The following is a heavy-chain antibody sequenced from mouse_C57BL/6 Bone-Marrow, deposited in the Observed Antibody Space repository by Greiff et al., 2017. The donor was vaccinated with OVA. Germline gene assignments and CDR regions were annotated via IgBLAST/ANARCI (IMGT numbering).Heavy chain of an antibody. CDR3: ASLSNFVAWFAS. D-gene: IGHD2-5*01. Sequence: VQLQQPGAELVKPGASVKLSCKASGYTFTSYWMHWVKQRPGQGLEWIGMMHPNSGSTNYNEKFKSKATLTVDKSSSTAYMQLSSLTSEDSAVSYCASLSNFVAWFASWGPGPLVTVSA. CDR2: MHPNSGST. V-gene: IGHV1-64*01. CDR1: GYTFTSYW. J-gene: IGHJ3*01.